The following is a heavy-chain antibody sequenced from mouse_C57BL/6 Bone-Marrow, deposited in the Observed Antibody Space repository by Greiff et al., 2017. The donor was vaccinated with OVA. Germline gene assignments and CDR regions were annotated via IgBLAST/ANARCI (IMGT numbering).Heavy chain of an antibody. D-gene: IGHD1-1*01. J-gene: IGHJ3*01. CDR2: IDPSDSET. Sequence: VQLQQPGAELVRPGSSVKLSCKASGYTFTSYWMHWVKQRPIQGLEWIGNIDPSDSETHYNQKFKDKATLTVDKSSSTAYMQLSSLTSEDSAVYYCAKGYYGIGAYWGQGTLGTVSA. CDR3: AKGYYGIGAY. CDR1: GYTFTSYW. V-gene: IGHV1-52*01.